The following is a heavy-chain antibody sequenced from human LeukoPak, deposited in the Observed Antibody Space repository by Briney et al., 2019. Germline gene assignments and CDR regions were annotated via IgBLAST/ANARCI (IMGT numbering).Heavy chain of an antibody. D-gene: IGHD3-22*01. CDR3: ARDQRDSSGYYYYLD. V-gene: IGHV4-59*01. CDR1: GGSISSYY. Sequence: SETLSLTCTVSGGSISSYYWSWIRQPPGKGLEWIGYIYYSGSTNYNPSLKSRVTISVDTSKYQFSLKLSSVTAADTAVYYCARDQRDSSGYYYYLDWGQGTLVTVSS. J-gene: IGHJ4*02. CDR2: IYYSGST.